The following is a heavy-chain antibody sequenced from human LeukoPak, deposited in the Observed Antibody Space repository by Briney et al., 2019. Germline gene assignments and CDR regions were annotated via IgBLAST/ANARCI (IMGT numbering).Heavy chain of an antibody. CDR2: ISYDGSDK. CDR1: RFTFRTYA. J-gene: IGHJ4*02. Sequence: GRSLRLSCEASRFTFRTYAMHWVRQAPGKGLGWVAVISYDGSDKYYADSVKGRFTISRDNSKNTLYLQMNSLRAEDTAVYYCARDQGYDILTGLSDYWGQGTLVTVSS. V-gene: IGHV3-30*04. CDR3: ARDQGYDILTGLSDY. D-gene: IGHD3-9*01.